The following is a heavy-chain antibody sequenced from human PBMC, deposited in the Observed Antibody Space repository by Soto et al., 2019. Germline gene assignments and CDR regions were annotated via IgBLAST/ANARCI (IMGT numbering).Heavy chain of an antibody. CDR3: ARDQRWMVRGNTTTYDYVWGSYRYFNWFDP. J-gene: IGHJ5*02. CDR1: GGSVSSGSYY. CDR2: VYHSGST. Sequence: SETLSLTCTVSGGSVSSGSYYWSWIRQPPGKGLEWIGYVYHSGSTNYNPSLKSRVTISVDTSKNQFSLKLSSVTAADTAVYYCARDQRWMVRGNTTTYDYVWGSYRYFNWFDPWGQGTLVTVSS. D-gene: IGHD3-16*02. V-gene: IGHV4-61*01.